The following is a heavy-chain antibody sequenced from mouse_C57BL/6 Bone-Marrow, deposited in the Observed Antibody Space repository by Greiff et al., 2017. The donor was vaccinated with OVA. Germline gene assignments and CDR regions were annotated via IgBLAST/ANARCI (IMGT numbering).Heavy chain of an antibody. D-gene: IGHD1-1*01. V-gene: IGHV1-63*01. J-gene: IGHJ4*01. Sequence: VQVVESGAELVRPGTSVKMSCKASGYTFTNYWIGWAKQRPGHGLEWIGDIYPGGGYTNYNEKFKGKATLTADKSSSTAYMQFSSLTSEDSAIYYCARSGDYYGSSYDYAMDYWGQGTSVTVSS. CDR1: GYTFTNYW. CDR2: IYPGGGYT. CDR3: ARSGDYYGSSYDYAMDY.